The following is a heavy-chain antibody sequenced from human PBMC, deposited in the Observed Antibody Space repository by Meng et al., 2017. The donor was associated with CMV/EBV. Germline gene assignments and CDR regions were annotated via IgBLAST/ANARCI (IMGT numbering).Heavy chain of an antibody. CDR3: ARDLVEDIVVVPAAITFDY. V-gene: IGHV3-48*04. J-gene: IGHJ4*02. CDR2: ISSSSTI. D-gene: IGHD2-2*02. Sequence: GESLKISCAASGFTFSSYSMNWVRQAPGKGLEWVSYISSSSTIYYADSVKGRFTISRDNAKNSLYLQMNSLRAEDTAVYYCARDLVEDIVVVPAAITFDYWGQGTLVTV. CDR1: GFTFSSYS.